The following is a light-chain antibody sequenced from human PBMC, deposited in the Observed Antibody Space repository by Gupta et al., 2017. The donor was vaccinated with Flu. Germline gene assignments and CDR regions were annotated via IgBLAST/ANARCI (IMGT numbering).Light chain of an antibody. CDR2: AAS. J-gene: IGKJ3*01. CDR1: QRISSY. CDR3: QQSDSSPFT. V-gene: IGKV1-39*01. Sequence: DIQMTQSPSSLSASVGDRGTITCRASQRISSYLNWYQQKPGKAPKLLIYAASSLQSGVPSTFTGSGSGTDFTLTISKLQPEDSATYYCQQSDSSPFTFGHGTKVDIK.